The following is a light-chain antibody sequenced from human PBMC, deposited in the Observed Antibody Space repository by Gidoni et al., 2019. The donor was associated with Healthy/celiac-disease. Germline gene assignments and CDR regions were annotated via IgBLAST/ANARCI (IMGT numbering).Light chain of an antibody. V-gene: IGKV1-17*01. J-gene: IGKJ1*01. CDR3: LQHNSDAWT. CDR1: KGIRND. CDR2: AAS. Sequence: DIQMTQSPSSLSASVGDRVTITFRASKGIRNDLGWYQQKTGKAPKRLIYAASSLQSGVPSRFSGSGSGTEFTLTISSLQPEDFATYYCLQHNSDAWTFGQGTKVEIK.